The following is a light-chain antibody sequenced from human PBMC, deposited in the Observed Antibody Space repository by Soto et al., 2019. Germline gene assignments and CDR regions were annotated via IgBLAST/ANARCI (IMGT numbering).Light chain of an antibody. CDR2: EVT. CDR3: CSYAGSSTFV. CDR1: SSDVGSYNL. Sequence: QSALTQPASVSWSPGQSITISCTGTSSDVGSYNLVPLYQQHPGKAPKLMIYEVTKRPSGVSNRFSGSKSGNTASLTISGLQAEDEADYYCCSYAGSSTFVFGTGTQLTVL. J-gene: IGLJ1*01. V-gene: IGLV2-23*02.